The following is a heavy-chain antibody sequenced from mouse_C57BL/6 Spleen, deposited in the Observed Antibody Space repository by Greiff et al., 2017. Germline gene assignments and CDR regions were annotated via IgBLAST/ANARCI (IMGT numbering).Heavy chain of an antibody. V-gene: IGHV1-55*01. CDR1: GYTFTSYW. CDR2: IYPGSGST. Sequence: QVQLQQPGAELVKPGASVKMSCKASGYTFTSYWITWVKQRPGQGLEWIGDIYPGSGSTNYNEKFKSKATLTVDTSSSTAYMQLSSLSSEDSAVYYCARCPHYYGSSYDYAMDYWGQGTSGTVSS. J-gene: IGHJ4*01. D-gene: IGHD1-1*01. CDR3: ARCPHYYGSSYDYAMDY.